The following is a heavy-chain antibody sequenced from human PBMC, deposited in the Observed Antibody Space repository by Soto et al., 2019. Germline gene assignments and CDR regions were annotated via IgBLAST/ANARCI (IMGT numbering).Heavy chain of an antibody. CDR3: ARDSYMGY. D-gene: IGHD3-16*01. Sequence: VQLVESGGGLVQPGGSLGLSCAVSGFTVSSRYMSWVRQAPGKGLEWVSVIYNDGSAYYADSVKGRFTISRDGSKNTLHLQMNSLRVEDTAVYYCARDSYMGYWGQGTLVTVSS. CDR2: IYNDGSA. CDR1: GFTVSSRY. V-gene: IGHV3-66*01. J-gene: IGHJ4*02.